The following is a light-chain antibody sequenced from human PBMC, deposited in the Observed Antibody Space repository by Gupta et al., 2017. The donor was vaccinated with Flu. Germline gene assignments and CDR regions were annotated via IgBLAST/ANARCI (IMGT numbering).Light chain of an antibody. J-gene: IGKJ1*01. CDR2: GAS. CDR1: QSVTSSY. V-gene: IGKV3-20*01. Sequence: EIVLTQSPDTLSLSPGGRATLSCRASQSVTSSYLAWYQQKPGQAPRLLIYGASSRATDIPDRFSGSGSGTDFTLTVSRLEPEDFAVYYCQQYGSSPWTFGQGTKVDIK. CDR3: QQYGSSPWT.